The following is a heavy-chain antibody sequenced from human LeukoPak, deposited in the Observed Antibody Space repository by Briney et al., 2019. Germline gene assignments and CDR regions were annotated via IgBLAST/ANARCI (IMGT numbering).Heavy chain of an antibody. J-gene: IGHJ4*02. CDR1: GGTFSNYG. D-gene: IGHD7-27*01. V-gene: IGHV1-69*13. Sequence: EASVKVFCKASGGTFSNYGFSWVRQAPGQGPEWMGGIIPIFGTANYAQKYRDRVTITADESTSTAYMELSSLRSEDTAVYYCAGERTGDPGLVYWGQGTLVTVSS. CDR2: IIPIFGTA. CDR3: AGERTGDPGLVY.